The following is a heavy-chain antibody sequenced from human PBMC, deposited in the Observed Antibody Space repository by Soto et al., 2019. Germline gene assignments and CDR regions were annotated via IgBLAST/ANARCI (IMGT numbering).Heavy chain of an antibody. J-gene: IGHJ4*02. V-gene: IGHV1-2*02. CDR3: ARGRWGSGDYGGLIDY. D-gene: IGHD4-17*01. Sequence: QVQLVQSGAEVKEPGASVKVSCKASGSSFTGSSIHWVRQAPGQGLEWMGWVNGNSGATRFSQKFQGRVAMTRDTSISTAYMELSRLTSDDTAVFFCARGRWGSGDYGGLIDYWGQGTLVTVSS. CDR1: GSSFTGSS. CDR2: VNGNSGAT.